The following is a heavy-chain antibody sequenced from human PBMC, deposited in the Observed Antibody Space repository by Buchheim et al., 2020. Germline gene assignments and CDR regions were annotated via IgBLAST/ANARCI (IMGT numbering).Heavy chain of an antibody. Sequence: QVQLQESGPGLVKPSGTLSLTCAVSGGSISSSNWWSWVRQPPGKGLEWIGEIYHSGSTNYNPSLKSRVTIPVDKSKNQFSPKLRSVTAADTAVYYCARRLTYYYDSSGYYANYGMDVWGQGTT. J-gene: IGHJ6*02. V-gene: IGHV4-4*02. CDR2: IYHSGST. D-gene: IGHD3-22*01. CDR3: ARRLTYYYDSSGYYANYGMDV. CDR1: GGSISSSNW.